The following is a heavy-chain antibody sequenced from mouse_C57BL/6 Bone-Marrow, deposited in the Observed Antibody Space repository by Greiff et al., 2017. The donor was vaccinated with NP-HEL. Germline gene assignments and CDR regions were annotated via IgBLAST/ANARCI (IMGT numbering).Heavy chain of an antibody. CDR1: CFNIKNTY. J-gene: IGHJ1*03. V-gene: IGHV14-3*01. Sequence: EVQLQQSVAELVRPGASVKLSCTASCFNIKNTYMHWVQQRPEQGLEWIGRIDPANGNTKYAPKFPGKATITADTSSNTAYLQLSSLTSEDTAIYYCARGVWYFDVWGTGTTVTVSS. CDR3: ARGVWYFDV. CDR2: IDPANGNT.